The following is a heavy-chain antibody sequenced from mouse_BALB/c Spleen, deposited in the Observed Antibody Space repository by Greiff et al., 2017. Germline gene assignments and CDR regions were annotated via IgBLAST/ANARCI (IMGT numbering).Heavy chain of an antibody. D-gene: IGHD2-10*01. CDR3: ARTYYGNYWYFDV. CDR1: GFSLTSYG. CDR2: IWRGGST. J-gene: IGHJ1*01. V-gene: IGHV2-5*01. Sequence: VQLQESGPGLVAPSQSLSITCTVSGFSLTSYGVHWVRQSPGKGLEWLGVIWRGGSTDYNAAFMSRLSITKDNSKSQVFFKMNSLQADDTAIYYCARTYYGNYWYFDVWGAGTTVTVSS.